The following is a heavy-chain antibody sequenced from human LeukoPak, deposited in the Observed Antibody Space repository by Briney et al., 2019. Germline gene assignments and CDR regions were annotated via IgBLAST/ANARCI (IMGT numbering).Heavy chain of an antibody. J-gene: IGHJ4*02. CDR1: GFTFSSYS. CDR3: ARARYGGNSGVFFDY. D-gene: IGHD4-23*01. CDR2: ISSSSSTI. V-gene: IGHV3-48*04. Sequence: GSLRLSCAASGFTFSSYSMNWVRQAPGKGLEWVSYISSSSSTIYYADSVKGRFTIPRDNAKNSLYLQMNSLRAEDTAVYYCARARYGGNSGVFFDYWGQGTLVTVSS.